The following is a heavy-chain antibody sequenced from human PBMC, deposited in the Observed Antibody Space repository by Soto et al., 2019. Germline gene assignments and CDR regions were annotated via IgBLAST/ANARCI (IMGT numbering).Heavy chain of an antibody. Sequence: GASVKVSCKASGYTFTSYDINWVRQATGQGLEWMGWMNPNSGNTGYAQKFQGRVTMTRNTSISTAYMELSSLRSEDTAVYYCARGDSSSSTYYYYYGMDVQGQGTTVTVSS. J-gene: IGHJ6*02. CDR3: ARGDSSSSTYYYYYGMDV. V-gene: IGHV1-8*01. CDR2: MNPNSGNT. D-gene: IGHD6-6*01. CDR1: GYTFTSYD.